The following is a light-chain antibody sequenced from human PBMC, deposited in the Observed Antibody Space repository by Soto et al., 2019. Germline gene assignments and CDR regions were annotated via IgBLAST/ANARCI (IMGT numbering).Light chain of an antibody. CDR3: NSYTASSLWV. CDR1: SSDVGAFNF. V-gene: IGLV2-14*03. Sequence: QSALTQPASVSGSPGQSITISCTGTSSDVGAFNFVSWYQQHPGEGPKVLIYDVSDRPSEVSNRFSGSKSGNTATLTISGLQAEDEAFYYCNSYTASSLWVFGTGTKLTVL. CDR2: DVS. J-gene: IGLJ1*01.